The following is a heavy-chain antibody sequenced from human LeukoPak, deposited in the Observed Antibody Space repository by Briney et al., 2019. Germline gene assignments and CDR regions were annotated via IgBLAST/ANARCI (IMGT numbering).Heavy chain of an antibody. CDR2: ISGSGGST. Sequence: GGSLRLSCAASGFTFSTYAMGWVRQAPGKGLEWVSAISGSGGSTYYADSVKGRFTISRDNSKNTLYLQMNSLRAEDTAVYYCASTDLLGQAFDIWGQGTMVTVSS. V-gene: IGHV3-23*01. D-gene: IGHD1-26*01. CDR1: GFTFSTYA. CDR3: ASTDLLGQAFDI. J-gene: IGHJ3*02.